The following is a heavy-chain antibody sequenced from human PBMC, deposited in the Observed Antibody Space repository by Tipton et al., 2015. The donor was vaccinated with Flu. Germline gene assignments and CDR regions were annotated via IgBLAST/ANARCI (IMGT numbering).Heavy chain of an antibody. CDR2: ISSSGSTI. Sequence: SLRLSCAASGFTFSSYEMTWVRQAPGKGLEWVSYISSSGSTIYYADSVKGRFTISRDNAKNSLYLQMNSLRAEDTAVYYCARVGIYDSSGYYCDYWGQGTLVTVSS. CDR1: GFTFSSYE. D-gene: IGHD3-22*01. J-gene: IGHJ4*02. V-gene: IGHV3-48*03. CDR3: ARVGIYDSSGYYCDY.